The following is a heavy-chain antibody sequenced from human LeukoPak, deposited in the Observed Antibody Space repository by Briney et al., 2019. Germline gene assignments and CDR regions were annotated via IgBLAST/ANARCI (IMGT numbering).Heavy chain of an antibody. CDR2: IKWNGGST. CDR1: GFTFDDYG. V-gene: IGHV3-20*04. CDR3: AKGGGVIGRSYYFDY. J-gene: IGHJ4*02. D-gene: IGHD2-8*02. Sequence: GGSLRLSCAASGFTFDDYGMSWVRQAPGKGLEWVSSIKWNGGSTGYADSVKGRFTISRDNPKNTMNLQMNSLRAEDTAVYYCAKGGGVIGRSYYFDYWGQGILVTVSS.